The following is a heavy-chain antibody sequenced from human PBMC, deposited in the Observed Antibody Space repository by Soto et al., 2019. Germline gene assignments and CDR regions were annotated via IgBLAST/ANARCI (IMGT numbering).Heavy chain of an antibody. CDR2: IKSKTDGGTT. J-gene: IGHJ6*02. D-gene: IGHD6-13*01. V-gene: IGHV3-15*01. CDR3: ARRQAAGVFYYGMDV. CDR1: GFTFSNAW. Sequence: GGSLRLSCAASGFTFSNAWMSWVRQAPGKGLEWVGRIKSKTDGGTTDYAAPVKGRFTISRDDSKNTLYLQMNSLKTEDTAVYYCARRQAAGVFYYGMDVWGQGTTVTVSS.